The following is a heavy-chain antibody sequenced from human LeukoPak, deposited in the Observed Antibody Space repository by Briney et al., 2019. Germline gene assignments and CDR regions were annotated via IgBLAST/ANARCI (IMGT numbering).Heavy chain of an antibody. CDR1: GGSISSYY. CDR2: IYTSGST. V-gene: IGHV4-4*07. Sequence: SETLSLTCTVSGGSISSYYWGWIRQPAGKGLEWIGRIYTSGSTNYNPSLKSRVTMSVDTSKNQFSLKLSSVTAADTAVYYCARDRYDFWSGNAKAFDIWGQGTMVTVSS. J-gene: IGHJ3*02. CDR3: ARDRYDFWSGNAKAFDI. D-gene: IGHD3-3*01.